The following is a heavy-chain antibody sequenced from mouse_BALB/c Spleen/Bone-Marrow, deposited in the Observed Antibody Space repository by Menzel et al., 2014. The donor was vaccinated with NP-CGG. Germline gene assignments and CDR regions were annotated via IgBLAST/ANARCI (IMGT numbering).Heavy chain of an antibody. V-gene: IGHV2-9*02. J-gene: IGHJ4*01. CDR2: IWAGGST. D-gene: IGHD1-1*01. CDR1: GFSLTSYG. Sequence: VQLQQSGPGLVAPSQGLSITCTVSGFSLTSYGVHWVRQPPGKVLEWLGVIWAGGSTNYNSALMSRLSISKDNSQSQVFLKMNSLQTDDTAMYYCARGSYYEGAMDYWGQGTSVTVSS. CDR3: ARGSYYEGAMDY.